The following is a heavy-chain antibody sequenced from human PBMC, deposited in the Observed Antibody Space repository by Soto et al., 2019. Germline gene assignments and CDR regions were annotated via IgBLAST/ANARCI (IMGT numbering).Heavy chain of an antibody. CDR3: AKGKQPLDSSGMDV. J-gene: IGHJ6*02. D-gene: IGHD6-13*01. CDR1: GGTFSSYA. V-gene: IGHV1-69*01. Sequence: QVQMVKSGAEVKKPGSSVNVSCKASGGTFSSYAISWVRQAPGQGLEWMGGIIPIFGTANYAQKFQGIVTITADESTTTAYTVLNRLRPEDTAVYYCAKGKQPLDSSGMDVWGQCTTVTLS. CDR2: IIPIFGTA.